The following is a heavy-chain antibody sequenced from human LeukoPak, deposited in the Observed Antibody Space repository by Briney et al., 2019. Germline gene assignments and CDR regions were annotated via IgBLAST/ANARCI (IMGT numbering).Heavy chain of an antibody. CDR2: IIPIFGTA. CDR3: ARDCSSTSCQDY. D-gene: IGHD2-2*01. CDR1: GGTFSSYA. V-gene: IGHV1-69*05. J-gene: IGHJ4*02. Sequence: SVKVSCKASGGTFSSYAISWVRQAPGQGLEWMGGIIPIFGTANYAQKFQGRVTITTDEFTSTAYMELSSLRSEDTAVYYCARDCSSTSCQDYWGQGTLVTVSS.